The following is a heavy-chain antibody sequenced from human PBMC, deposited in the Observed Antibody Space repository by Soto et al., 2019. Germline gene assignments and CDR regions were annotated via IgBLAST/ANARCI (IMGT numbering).Heavy chain of an antibody. Sequence: VQLVESGGGLVQPGGSLRLSCAASGFTFSSYWMHWVRQAPGKGLVWVSRINSDGSSTSYADSVKGRFTISRDNAKDTRYLQTHSLRAVDTAVYSCSCVRSGYYFDYWVQGTLVIVFS. CDR2: INSDGSST. V-gene: IGHV3-74*01. CDR3: SCVRSGYYFDY. CDR1: GFTFSSYW. J-gene: IGHJ4*02. D-gene: IGHD3-3*01.